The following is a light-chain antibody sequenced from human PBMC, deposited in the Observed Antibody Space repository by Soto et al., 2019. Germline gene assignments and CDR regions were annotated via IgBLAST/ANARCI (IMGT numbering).Light chain of an antibody. CDR2: AAS. V-gene: IGKV1-17*03. CDR3: LQHNTYPPWT. J-gene: IGKJ1*01. Sequence: DLQMTQSPSAMSASVGDRVTITCRASQAISFYLACFQQKPGKVPKRLIYAASSLQGGVPSRFSGSGSGTEFSLTVSSLQPEDFATYYCLQHNTYPPWTFGQGTEVEIK. CDR1: QAISFY.